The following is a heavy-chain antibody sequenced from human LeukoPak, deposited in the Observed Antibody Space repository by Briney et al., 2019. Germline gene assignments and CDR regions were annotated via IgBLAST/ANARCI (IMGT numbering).Heavy chain of an antibody. CDR2: IYTSGST. CDR3: ARGPYDFWSGYSHFDY. Sequence: SETLSLTCTVSGGSISSGSYYWSWIRQPAGKGLEWIGRIYTSGSTNYNPSLKSRVTISVDTSKNQFSLKLSSVTAADTAVYYCARGPYDFWSGYSHFDYWGQGTLVTVSS. D-gene: IGHD3-3*01. CDR1: GGSISSGSYY. V-gene: IGHV4-61*02. J-gene: IGHJ4*02.